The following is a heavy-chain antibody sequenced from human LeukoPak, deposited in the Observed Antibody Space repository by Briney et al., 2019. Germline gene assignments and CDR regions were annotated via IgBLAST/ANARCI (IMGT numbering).Heavy chain of an antibody. CDR3: ASSLDTAMGGLDC. V-gene: IGHV4-34*01. D-gene: IGHD5-18*01. Sequence: PSETLSLTCAVYGGSFSGYYWSWIRQPPGKGLEWIGEINHSGSTNYNPSLKSRVTISVDTSKNQFSLKLSSVTAADTAVYYCASSLDTAMGGLDCWGQGTLVTVSS. CDR2: INHSGST. J-gene: IGHJ4*02. CDR1: GGSFSGYY.